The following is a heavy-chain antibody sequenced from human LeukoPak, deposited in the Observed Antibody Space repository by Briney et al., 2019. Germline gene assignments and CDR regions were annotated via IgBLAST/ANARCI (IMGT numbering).Heavy chain of an antibody. CDR3: AREVNYYDILTGYSAHDAFDI. D-gene: IGHD3-9*01. V-gene: IGHV4-4*07. J-gene: IGHJ3*02. Sequence: SETLSLTCTVSGGSISSYYWSWIRQPAGKGLEWIGRIYTSGSTNYNPSLKSRVTMSVDTSKNQFSLKLSSVTAADTAVYYCAREVNYYDILTGYSAHDAFDIWGQGTMVTVSS. CDR1: GGSISSYY. CDR2: IYTSGST.